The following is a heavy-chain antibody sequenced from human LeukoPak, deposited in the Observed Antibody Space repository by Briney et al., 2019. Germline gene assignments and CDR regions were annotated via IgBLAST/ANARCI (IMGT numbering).Heavy chain of an antibody. CDR3: AKGTGINHYHWIDP. J-gene: IGHJ5*02. V-gene: IGHV3-23*01. D-gene: IGHD3/OR15-3a*01. CDR1: KVTFSDYA. CDR2: ISGSGGNT. Sequence: GGSLRLSCAASKVTFSDYAMNWGRQAPGKGLEWVSGISGSGGNTYYADSVKGRFTISRDNSKNTLYLQMNSLRAEDTALYYCAKGTGINHYHWIDPWGQGTQVTVSS.